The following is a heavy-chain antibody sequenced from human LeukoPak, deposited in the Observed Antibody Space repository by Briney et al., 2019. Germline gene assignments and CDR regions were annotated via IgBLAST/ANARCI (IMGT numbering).Heavy chain of an antibody. CDR2: ISSSSSYI. CDR3: ASDLEQQLVHGFDY. CDR1: GFTFSSYS. Sequence: GGSLRLSCAASGFTFSSYSMNWVRQAPGKGLEWVSSISSSSSYIYYADSVKGRFTISRDNAKNSLYLQMNSLRAEDTAVYYCASDLEQQLVHGFDYWGQGTLVTVSS. V-gene: IGHV3-21*01. J-gene: IGHJ4*02. D-gene: IGHD6-13*01.